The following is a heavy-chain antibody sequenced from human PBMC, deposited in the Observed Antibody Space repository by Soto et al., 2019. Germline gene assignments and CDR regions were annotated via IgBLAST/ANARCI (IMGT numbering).Heavy chain of an antibody. J-gene: IGHJ4*02. CDR3: ARALESSSWYDVDY. V-gene: IGHV1-8*01. Sequence: QVQLVQSGAEVKKPGASVKVSCKASGYTFTSYDINWVRQATGQGLEWMGWMNPNSGNTGYAQKFQRRVTMTRNTPIRTAYMELSSLRSEDTAVYYCARALESSSWYDVDYWGQGTLVTVSS. D-gene: IGHD6-13*01. CDR2: MNPNSGNT. CDR1: GYTFTSYD.